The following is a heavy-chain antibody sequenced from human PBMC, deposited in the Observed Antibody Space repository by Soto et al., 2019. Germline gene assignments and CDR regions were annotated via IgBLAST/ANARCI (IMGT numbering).Heavy chain of an antibody. Sequence: GGSLRLSCKGSGYSFTSYWIGWVRQMPGKGLEWMGIIYPGDSDTRYSPSFQGQVTISADKSISTAYLRWSSLKASDTAMYYCARQADYGDYELNYYYMDVWGKGTTVTVSS. J-gene: IGHJ6*03. CDR1: GYSFTSYW. CDR2: IYPGDSDT. CDR3: ARQADYGDYELNYYYMDV. D-gene: IGHD4-17*01. V-gene: IGHV5-51*01.